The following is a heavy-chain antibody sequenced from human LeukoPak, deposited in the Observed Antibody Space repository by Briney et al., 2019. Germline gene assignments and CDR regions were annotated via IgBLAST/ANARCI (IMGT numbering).Heavy chain of an antibody. Sequence: PSETLSLTCTVSGGSISSSSYYWSWIRQPPGKGLEWIGYIYYSGSTYYNPSLKSRVTISVDTSKNQFSLKLSSVTAADTAVYYCARSSGGRYESYCYGMDVWGQGTTVTVSS. CDR3: ARSSGGRYESYCYGMDV. V-gene: IGHV4-30-4*01. CDR2: IYYSGST. J-gene: IGHJ6*02. CDR1: GGSISSSSYY. D-gene: IGHD2-15*01.